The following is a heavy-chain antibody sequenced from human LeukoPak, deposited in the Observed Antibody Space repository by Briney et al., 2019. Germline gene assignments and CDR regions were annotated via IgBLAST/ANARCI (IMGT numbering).Heavy chain of an antibody. CDR3: ARVLRNSYGPLYYYYYMDV. J-gene: IGHJ6*03. CDR1: GFTFSDYY. D-gene: IGHD5-18*01. Sequence: PGGSLRLSCAASGFTFSDYYMSWIRQAPGKGLEWVSYISTSGYTIYYADSVKGRFTISRDNAKNSLYLQMNSLRAEDTAVYYCARVLRNSYGPLYYYYYMDVWGKGTTVTVSS. V-gene: IGHV3-11*01. CDR2: ISTSGYTI.